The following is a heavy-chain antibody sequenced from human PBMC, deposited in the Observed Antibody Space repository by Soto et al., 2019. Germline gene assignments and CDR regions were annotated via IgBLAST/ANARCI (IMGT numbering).Heavy chain of an antibody. V-gene: IGHV3-73*01. J-gene: IGHJ6*03. CDR3: TRHVDCSGGSCYSGYYYYMDV. D-gene: IGHD2-15*01. CDR1: GFTFSDSA. Sequence: EVQLVESGGGLVQPGGSLKLSCAASGFTFSDSAMHWVRQASGKGLEWVGRIRSKPNTDATAYAASVKGMFTISRDDSKNTAYLQMNSLKTEDTAVYYCTRHVDCSGGSCYSGYYYYMDVWGKGTTVTVSS. CDR2: IRSKPNTDAT.